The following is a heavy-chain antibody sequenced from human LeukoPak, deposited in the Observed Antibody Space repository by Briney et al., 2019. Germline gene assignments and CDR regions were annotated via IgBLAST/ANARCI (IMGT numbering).Heavy chain of an antibody. Sequence: GASVKVSCKASGYTFTSYYMHWVRQAPGQGLEWMGIINPSGGSTSYAQKFQGRVTMTRDMSTSTVYMELSSLRSEDTAVYYCATSGIRTIYYTDVWGKGTTVTVSS. J-gene: IGHJ6*03. D-gene: IGHD3-10*01. CDR3: ATSGIRTIYYTDV. CDR2: INPSGGST. V-gene: IGHV1-46*01. CDR1: GYTFTSYY.